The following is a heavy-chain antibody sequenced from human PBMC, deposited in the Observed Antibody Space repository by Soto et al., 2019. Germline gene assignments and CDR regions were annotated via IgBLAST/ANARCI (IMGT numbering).Heavy chain of an antibody. V-gene: IGHV3-30*18. CDR3: AKDPSLAAAGTMAWFDP. D-gene: IGHD6-13*01. CDR1: GFTFSSYG. Sequence: GGSLRLSCAASGFTFSSYGMHWVRQAPGKGLEWVAVISYDGSNKYYADSVKGRFTISRDNSKNTLYLQMNSLRAEDTAVYYCAKDPSLAAAGTMAWFDPWGQGTLVTVSS. CDR2: ISYDGSNK. J-gene: IGHJ5*02.